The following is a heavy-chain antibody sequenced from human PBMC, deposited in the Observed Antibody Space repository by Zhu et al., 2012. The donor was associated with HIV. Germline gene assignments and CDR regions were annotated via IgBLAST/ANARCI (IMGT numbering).Heavy chain of an antibody. Sequence: QVQLQESGPELVKPSQTLSLTCTVSGASISSNNYYWSWIRQPPGKGLEWIGYIYFTGNTYYNASLENRLTISIDTSKNQFSLKLNSVTAADTAVYYCARNRETPAGLSAEFDYWGQGSPGHRLL. D-gene: IGHD2-2*01. CDR3: ARNRETPAGLSAEFDY. J-gene: IGHJ4*02. V-gene: IGHV4-30-4*01. CDR2: IYFTGNT. CDR1: GASISSNNYY.